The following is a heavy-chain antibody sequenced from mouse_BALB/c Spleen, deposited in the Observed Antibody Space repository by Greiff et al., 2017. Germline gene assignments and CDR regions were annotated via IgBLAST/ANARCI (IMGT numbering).Heavy chain of an antibody. Sequence: EVKLQESGPSLVKPSQTLSLTCSVTGDSITSGYWNWIRKFPGNKLEYMGYISYSGSTYYNPSLKSRISITRDTSKNQYYLQLNSVTTEDTATYYCARTFYYYGSSPYAMDYWGQGTSVTVSS. D-gene: IGHD1-1*01. CDR3: ARTFYYYGSSPYAMDY. J-gene: IGHJ4*01. CDR1: GDSITSGY. CDR2: ISYSGST. V-gene: IGHV3-8*02.